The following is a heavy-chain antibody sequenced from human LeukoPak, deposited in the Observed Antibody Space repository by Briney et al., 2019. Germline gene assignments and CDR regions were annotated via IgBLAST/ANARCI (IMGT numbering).Heavy chain of an antibody. CDR3: ARFAESNRREYYYYYYTDV. CDR1: GGSFSGYY. V-gene: IGHV4-34*01. CDR2: INHSGST. Sequence: PSETLSLTCAVYGGSFSGYYWSWIRQPPGKGLEWIGEINHSGSTNYNPSLKSRVTISVDTSKNQFSLKLSSVTAADTAVYYCARFAESNRREYYYYYYTDVWGKGTTVTVSS. D-gene: IGHD5-24*01. J-gene: IGHJ6*03.